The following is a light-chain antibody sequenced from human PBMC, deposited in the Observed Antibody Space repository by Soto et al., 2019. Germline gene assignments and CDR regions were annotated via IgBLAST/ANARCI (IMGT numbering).Light chain of an antibody. CDR1: QSVGTK. J-gene: IGKJ1*01. CDR3: QQYSSWLWT. Sequence: IVVTQSPATLSVSPGERANLSCRASQSVGTKLAWYQQTPGQAPRLLIYGASNRATGVPARISGSVSGTELTLTIASLQSEDFAIYYCQQYSSWLWTFGQGTKVDIK. CDR2: GAS. V-gene: IGKV3-15*01.